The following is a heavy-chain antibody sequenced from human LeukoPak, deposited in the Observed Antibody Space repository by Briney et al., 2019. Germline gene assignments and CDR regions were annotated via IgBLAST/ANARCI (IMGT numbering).Heavy chain of an antibody. CDR1: GGSISSGGDY. D-gene: IGHD6-25*01. CDR3: AREKAAGVDP. CDR2: IYHTEST. J-gene: IGHJ5*02. Sequence: SETLSLTCTVSGGSISSGGDYWSWIRQPPGKGLEWIGYIYHTESTYYNPSLKSRVTISVDRSRNQFSLKLSSVTAADTAVYYCAREKAAGVDPWGQGTLVTVSS. V-gene: IGHV4-30-2*01.